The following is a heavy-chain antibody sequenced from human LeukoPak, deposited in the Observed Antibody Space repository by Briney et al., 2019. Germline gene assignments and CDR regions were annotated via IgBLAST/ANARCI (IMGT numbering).Heavy chain of an antibody. CDR2: VLGDDDK. J-gene: IGHJ5*02. Sequence: ESGPTLVKPSQTLTLTCTSSGFSLSTSAVGKGWIRQPPIKALEWLALVLGDDDKRYSPSLKSRLTITKDTSRNQVVLTMTNMDPVDTATYYCAHATLVYDSSGYYMGWFDPWGQGTLVTVSS. CDR3: AHATLVYDSSGYYMGWFDP. CDR1: GFSLSTSAVG. V-gene: IGHV2-5*02. D-gene: IGHD3-22*01.